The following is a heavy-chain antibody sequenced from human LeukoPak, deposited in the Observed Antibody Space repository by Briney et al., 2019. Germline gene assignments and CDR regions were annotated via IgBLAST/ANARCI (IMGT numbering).Heavy chain of an antibody. Sequence: ASVKVSCTASGYTFTGCYMHWVRQAPGQGLEWMGWINPNSGGTNYAQKFQGRVTMTRDTSISTAYMELSRMRSDDTAVYYCARTRIMTFGLVIIRKDRLFDPWGQRTLVTVSS. CDR1: GYTFTGCY. CDR3: ARTRIMTFGLVIIRKDRLFDP. D-gene: IGHD3/OR15-3a*01. V-gene: IGHV1-2*02. CDR2: INPNSGGT. J-gene: IGHJ5*02.